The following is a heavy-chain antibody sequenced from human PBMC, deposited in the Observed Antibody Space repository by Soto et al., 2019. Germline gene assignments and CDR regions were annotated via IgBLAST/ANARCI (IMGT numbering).Heavy chain of an antibody. Sequence: QVQLRESGPGLVKPSQTLSLTCTVSGGSISSGSYHWSWIRQHPGKGLEWIGNIYYSGSSYYNPSLKSRATISIDTSKDQFSLRLGSVTAADTAIYYCARVEGSSYYFRHDCWGRGTLVTVSS. V-gene: IGHV4-31*03. CDR3: ARVEGSSYYFRHDC. J-gene: IGHJ4*02. CDR1: GGSISSGSYH. CDR2: IYYSGSS. D-gene: IGHD1-26*01.